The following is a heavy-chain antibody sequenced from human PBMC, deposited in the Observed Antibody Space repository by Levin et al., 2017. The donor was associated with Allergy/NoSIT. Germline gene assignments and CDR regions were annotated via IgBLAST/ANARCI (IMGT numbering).Heavy chain of an antibody. CDR2: ISSSSGTI. V-gene: IGHV3-48*01. Sequence: GGSLRLSCVASGFTFSNYGMHWVRQAPGKRLEWISFISSSSGTIYYADSAKGRFTISRDNAKNSLFLQMSSLGAEDTAVYYCATGGLVGASYYFDSWGQGTLVTVSS. CDR1: GFTFSNYG. CDR3: ATGGLVGASYYFDS. D-gene: IGHD1-26*01. J-gene: IGHJ4*02.